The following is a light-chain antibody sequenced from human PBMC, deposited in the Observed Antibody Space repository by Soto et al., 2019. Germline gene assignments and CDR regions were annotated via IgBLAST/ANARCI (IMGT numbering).Light chain of an antibody. V-gene: IGLV1-40*01. CDR3: QSYDSSLSAYV. Sequence: QSALTQPPSVSGAPGQRVTISCTGSSSNIGAGYDVHWYQQLPGTAPKLLIYTNTNRPSGVPDRFSGSKSGTSASLAITVLQAEDEADYYCQSYDSSLSAYVFGAGTKVTVL. CDR2: TNT. CDR1: SSNIGAGYD. J-gene: IGLJ1*01.